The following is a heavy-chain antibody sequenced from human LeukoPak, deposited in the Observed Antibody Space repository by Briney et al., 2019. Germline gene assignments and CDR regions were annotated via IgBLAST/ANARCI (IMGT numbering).Heavy chain of an antibody. CDR2: ISYDGSNK. Sequence: GGSLRLSCAASGFTFSSYGMHWVRQAPGKGLEWVAVISYDGSNKYYADSVKGRFTISRDNSKNTLYLQMNSLRAEDTAVYYCARDIHDSSGYPSYFDYWGQGTLVTVSS. D-gene: IGHD3-22*01. V-gene: IGHV3-30*03. CDR1: GFTFSSYG. J-gene: IGHJ4*02. CDR3: ARDIHDSSGYPSYFDY.